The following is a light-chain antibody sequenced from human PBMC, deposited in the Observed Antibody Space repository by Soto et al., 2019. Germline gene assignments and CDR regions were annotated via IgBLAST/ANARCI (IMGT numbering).Light chain of an antibody. Sequence: DIPMTQSPSSLSASVGDRVTITCQASQDISNYLNWYQQKPGKAPKLLIYDASNLETGVPSRFSGSGSGTDFTFTISSLQPEDIATYYCQSNTFGPGTKVDIK. CDR2: DAS. J-gene: IGKJ3*01. V-gene: IGKV1-33*01. CDR3: QSNT. CDR1: QDISNY.